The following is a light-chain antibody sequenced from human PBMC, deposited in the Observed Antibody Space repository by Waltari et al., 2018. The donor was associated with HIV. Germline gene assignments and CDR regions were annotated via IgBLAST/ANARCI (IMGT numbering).Light chain of an antibody. CDR3: QSYDSSLSGVI. J-gene: IGLJ2*01. CDR2: DTN. V-gene: IGLV1-40*01. CDR1: SSNIGAGYD. Sequence: QSVLTQPPSVSAAPGQRVTISCTGSSSNIGAGYDVHWYQHLPGTAPKLLIYDTNNRPSGVPDRFSGSRSGTSASLAITGLQAEDEADYYCQSYDSSLSGVIFGGGTKLTVL.